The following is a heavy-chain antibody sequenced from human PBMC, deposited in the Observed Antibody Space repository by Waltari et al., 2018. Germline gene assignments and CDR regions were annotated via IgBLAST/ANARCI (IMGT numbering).Heavy chain of an antibody. J-gene: IGHJ6*03. CDR3: ARVNRGYYDSSGYSSYYYYYMDV. CDR2: IYTSGST. D-gene: IGHD3-22*01. V-gene: IGHV4-4*07. Sequence: QVQLQESGPGLVKPSETLSLTCTVSGGSISSYYWSWIRQPAGKGLEWIGRIYTSGSTNYNPSHKSRVTMSVDTSKNQFSLKLSSVTAADTAVYYCARVNRGYYDSSGYSSYYYYYMDVWGKGTTVTVSS. CDR1: GGSISSYY.